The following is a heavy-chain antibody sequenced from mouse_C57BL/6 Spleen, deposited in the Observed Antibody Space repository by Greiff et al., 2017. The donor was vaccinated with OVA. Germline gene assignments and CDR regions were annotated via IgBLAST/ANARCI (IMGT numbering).Heavy chain of an antibody. V-gene: IGHV1-50*01. Sequence: VQLQQPGAELVKPGASVKLSCKASGYTFTSYWMQWVKQRPGQGLEWIGEIDPSDSYTNYNQKFKGKATFTVDTSSSTVYMQLSSLTSEDSAVYYCARGLLEAYWGQGTLVTVSA. J-gene: IGHJ3*01. CDR2: IDPSDSYT. D-gene: IGHD2-3*01. CDR1: GYTFTSYW. CDR3: ARGLLEAY.